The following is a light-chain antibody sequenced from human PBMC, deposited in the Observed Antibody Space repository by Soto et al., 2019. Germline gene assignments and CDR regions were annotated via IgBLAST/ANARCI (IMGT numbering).Light chain of an antibody. Sequence: SYELPQPLSVSVALGQTAGITCGGNNIGSKNVHWYQQKPGQAPVLVIYRNSNRPSGIPERFSGSNSGNTATLTISRAQAGDEADYYCQVWDSSTGVFGTGTKVTVL. CDR3: QVWDSSTGV. V-gene: IGLV3-9*01. CDR2: RNS. J-gene: IGLJ1*01. CDR1: NIGSKN.